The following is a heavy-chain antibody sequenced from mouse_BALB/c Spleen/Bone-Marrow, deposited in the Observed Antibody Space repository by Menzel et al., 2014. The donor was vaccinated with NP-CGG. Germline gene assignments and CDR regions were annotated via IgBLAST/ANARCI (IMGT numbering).Heavy chain of an antibody. CDR1: GFDFSRYW. CDR3: ARQGYYGKGDY. J-gene: IGHJ2*01. CDR2: INPDSSTI. V-gene: IGHV4-1*02. Sequence: EVQLQQSGGGLVQPGGSLKLSCAASGFDFSRYWMSWVRQAPGKGLEWIGEINPDSSTINYTPSLKDKFIISRDNAKNPLYLQMSKVRSEDTALYYCARQGYYGKGDYWGQGTTLTVSS. D-gene: IGHD2-1*01.